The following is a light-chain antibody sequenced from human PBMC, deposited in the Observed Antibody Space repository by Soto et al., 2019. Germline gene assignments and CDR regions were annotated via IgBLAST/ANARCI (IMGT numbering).Light chain of an antibody. V-gene: IGLV2-14*03. Sequence: LTHPASVSGSPGQSITISCTGTSSDVGGYNYVSWYQQHPGKGPKLMIYEVSNRPSGVSNRFSGSKSGNTATLTISGLQVEDEADYYCSSYTSTTTRVFGTGTKVTVL. CDR1: SSDVGGYNY. J-gene: IGLJ1*01. CDR3: SSYTSTTTRV. CDR2: EVS.